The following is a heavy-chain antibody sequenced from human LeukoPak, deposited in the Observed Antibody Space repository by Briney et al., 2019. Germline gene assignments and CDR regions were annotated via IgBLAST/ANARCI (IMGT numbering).Heavy chain of an antibody. Sequence: ASVKVSFKASGYTFTGYHMHWVRQAPGQGLEWMGWINSNTGGTNYAQEFQGRVTMTRDMSISTAYMDLSSLRSDDTAVYYCARDDSSSSANAFDIWGQGTMVSVSS. CDR2: INSNTGGT. CDR3: ARDDSSSSANAFDI. D-gene: IGHD6-6*01. V-gene: IGHV1-2*02. CDR1: GYTFTGYH. J-gene: IGHJ3*02.